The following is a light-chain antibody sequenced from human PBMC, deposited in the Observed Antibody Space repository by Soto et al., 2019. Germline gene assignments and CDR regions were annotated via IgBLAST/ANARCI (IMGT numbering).Light chain of an antibody. J-gene: IGKJ4*01. V-gene: IGKV1-39*01. CDR3: QQSYNTPLT. Sequence: DLQMTQSPSSLSASVGDRVTITCRASQTISSYLNWYQQKPGKAPKILIHTASSLQSGVPSRFSGSGSGTDFTLTISSLQPEDFATYYCQQSYNTPLTFGGGTKVEIK. CDR1: QTISSY. CDR2: TAS.